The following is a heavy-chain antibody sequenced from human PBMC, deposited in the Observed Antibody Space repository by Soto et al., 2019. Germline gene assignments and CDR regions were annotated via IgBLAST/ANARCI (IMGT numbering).Heavy chain of an antibody. D-gene: IGHD2-2*01. CDR3: ARDIVVVPAAPKPGFDP. V-gene: IGHV1-2*02. Sequence: ASVKVSCKASGYTFTGYYMHWVRQAPGQGLEWMGWINPNSGGTNYAQKFQGRVTMTRDTSISTAYMELSRLRSDDTAVYSCARDIVVVPAAPKPGFDPWGQGTLVTVSS. J-gene: IGHJ5*02. CDR2: INPNSGGT. CDR1: GYTFTGYY.